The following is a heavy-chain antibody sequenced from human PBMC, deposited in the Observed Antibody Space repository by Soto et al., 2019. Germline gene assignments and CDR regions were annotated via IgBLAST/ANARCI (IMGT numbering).Heavy chain of an antibody. CDR3: ARDSGYGDYLNWFDP. D-gene: IGHD4-17*01. V-gene: IGHV4-34*01. J-gene: IGHJ5*02. CDR1: GGSFSGYY. Sequence: SETLSLTCAVYGGSFSGYYWSWIRQPPGRGLEWIGEINHSGSTNYNPSLKSRVTISVDTSKNQFSLKLSSVTAADTAVYYCARDSGYGDYLNWFDPWGQGTLVTVSS. CDR2: INHSGST.